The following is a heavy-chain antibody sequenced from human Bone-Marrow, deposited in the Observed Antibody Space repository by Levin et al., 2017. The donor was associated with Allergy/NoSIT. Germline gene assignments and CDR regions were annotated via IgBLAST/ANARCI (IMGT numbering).Heavy chain of an antibody. V-gene: IGHV1-69*13. J-gene: IGHJ3*02. D-gene: IGHD4-17*01. Sequence: WASVKVSCKASGGTFSSYAISWVRQAPGQGLEWMGGIIPIFGTANYAQKFQGRVTITADESTSTAYMELSSLRSEDTAVYYCARDLEGVTTVIDGAFDIWGQGTMVTVSS. CDR3: ARDLEGVTTVIDGAFDI. CDR2: IIPIFGTA. CDR1: GGTFSSYA.